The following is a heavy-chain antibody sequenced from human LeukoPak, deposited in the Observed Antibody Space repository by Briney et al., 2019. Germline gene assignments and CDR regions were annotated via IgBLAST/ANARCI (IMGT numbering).Heavy chain of an antibody. D-gene: IGHD3-22*01. CDR1: GFTFSSYG. V-gene: IGHV3-30*18. CDR2: ISYDGSNK. J-gene: IGHJ4*02. CDR3: AKGVYYYDSSGFPGDEDQWLFDY. Sequence: GRSLRLSCAASGFTFSSYGMHWVRQAPGKGLEWVAVISYDGSNKYYADSVKGRFTISRDNSKNTLYLQMNSLRAEDTAVYYCAKGVYYYDSSGFPGDEDQWLFDYWGQGTLVTVSS.